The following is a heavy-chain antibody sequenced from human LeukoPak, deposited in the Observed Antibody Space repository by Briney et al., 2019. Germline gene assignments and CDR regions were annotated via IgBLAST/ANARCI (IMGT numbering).Heavy chain of an antibody. D-gene: IGHD3-3*01. CDR3: AKGNYDFWSENWFDP. V-gene: IGHV3-23*01. J-gene: IGHJ5*02. CDR1: GFTFSSYA. CDR2: ISGSGGST. Sequence: GGSLRLSCAASGFTFSSYAMSWVRQAPGKGLGWVSAISGSGGSTYYADSVKGRFTISRDNSKNTLYLQMNSLRAEDTAVYYCAKGNYDFWSENWFDPWGQGTLVTVPS.